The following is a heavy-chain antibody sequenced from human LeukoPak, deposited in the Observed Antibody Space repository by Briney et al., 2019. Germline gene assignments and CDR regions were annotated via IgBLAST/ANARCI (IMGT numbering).Heavy chain of an antibody. CDR2: INHSGST. CDR1: GGSFSGYY. D-gene: IGHD6-13*01. Sequence: SETLSLTCAVYGGSFSGYYWSWIRQPPGKGLEWIGEINHSGSTNYNPSLKSRVTISVDTSKNQFSLKLSSVTAADTAVYYCARQVAAAGTGYFDYWGQGTLVTVSS. CDR3: ARQVAAAGTGYFDY. V-gene: IGHV4-34*01. J-gene: IGHJ4*02.